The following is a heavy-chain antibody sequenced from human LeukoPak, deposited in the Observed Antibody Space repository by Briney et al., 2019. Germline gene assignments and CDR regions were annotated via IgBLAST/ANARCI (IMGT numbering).Heavy chain of an antibody. CDR2: IYSSGST. V-gene: IGHV4-59*08. CDR1: GGSISSYY. J-gene: IGHJ4*02. D-gene: IGHD6-19*01. CDR3: ARSGIAVAGSLFDY. Sequence: SETLSLTCTVSGGSISSYYWSWIRQPPGNGLEWIGYIYSSGSTNCNPSLKSRVTISVDTSKNQFSLKLSSVTAADTAVYYCARSGIAVAGSLFDYWGQGTLVTVSS.